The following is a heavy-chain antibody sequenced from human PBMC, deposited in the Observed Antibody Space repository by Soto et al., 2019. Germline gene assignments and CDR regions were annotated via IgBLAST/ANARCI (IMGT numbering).Heavy chain of an antibody. CDR3: ARHYYPNPKLKYYFFYGLDV. J-gene: IGHJ6*02. V-gene: IGHV3-23*01. CDR2: ISGSGGST. CDR1: GFTFSSYA. D-gene: IGHD3-3*01. Sequence: PGGSLRLSCAASGFTFSSYAMSWVRQAPGKGLEWVSAISGSGGSTYYADSVKGRFTISRDNSKNTLYLQMNSLRAEDTAVYYCARHYYPNPKLKYYFFYGLDVWGQGTTVTVSS.